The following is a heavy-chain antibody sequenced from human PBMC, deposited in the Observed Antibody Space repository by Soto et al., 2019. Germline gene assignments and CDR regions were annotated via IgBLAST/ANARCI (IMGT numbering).Heavy chain of an antibody. CDR2: VHHSWGS. Sequence: QVQLQESGPGLVKPSETLSLSCTVSGGSISSYYWSWFRQSPGKRMEWIGYVHHSWGSSYNPSLRXXVXXSLDTAKSQFSLKVTSVTATDPAVYYCARQGFGPLHGLVDVWGRGTTVTVSS. CDR1: GGSISSYY. D-gene: IGHD3-10*01. CDR3: ARQGFGPLHGLVDV. J-gene: IGHJ6*02. V-gene: IGHV4-59*08.